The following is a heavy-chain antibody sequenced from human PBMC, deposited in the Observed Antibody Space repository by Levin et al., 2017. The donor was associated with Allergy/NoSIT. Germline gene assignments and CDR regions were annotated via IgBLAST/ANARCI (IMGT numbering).Heavy chain of an antibody. Sequence: PSETLSLTCTVSGGSISSSSYYWGWIRQPPGTGLEWIGSIYYSGSTYYNPSLKSRVTISVDTSKNQFSLKLSSVTAADTAVYYCARSGVSYGDYPWWGQGTLVTVSS. D-gene: IGHD4-17*01. V-gene: IGHV4-39*01. CDR2: IYYSGST. CDR3: ARSGVSYGDYPW. CDR1: GGSISSSSYY. J-gene: IGHJ4*02.